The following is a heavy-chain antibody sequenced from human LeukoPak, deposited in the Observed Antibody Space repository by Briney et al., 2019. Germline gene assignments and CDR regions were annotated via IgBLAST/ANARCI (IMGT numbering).Heavy chain of an antibody. CDR1: GYTFTSYD. J-gene: IGHJ4*02. V-gene: IGHV1-8*01. CDR3: ATEVFGGNSGY. Sequence: ASVKVSCKASGYTFTSYDINRVRQATGQGLEWMGWMNPNSGNTGYAQKYQGRVTMTRNTSISTAYMELSSLRSGDTAVYYCATEVFGGNSGYWGQGTLVTVSS. D-gene: IGHD4-23*01. CDR2: MNPNSGNT.